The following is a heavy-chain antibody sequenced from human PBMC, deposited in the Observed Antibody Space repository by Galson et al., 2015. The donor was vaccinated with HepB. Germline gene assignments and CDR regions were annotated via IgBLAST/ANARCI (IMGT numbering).Heavy chain of an antibody. CDR3: AREYAVVIAFTRYFDL. V-gene: IGHV4-39*07. D-gene: IGHD2-21*01. J-gene: IGHJ2*01. Sequence: QVQLQESGPGLVKPSETLSLTCTVSGGSISSSSYYWGWIRQPPGKGLEWIGSIYYSGSTYYNPSLKSRVTISVDTSKNQFSLKLSSVTAADTAVYYCAREYAVVIAFTRYFDLWGRGTLVTVSS. CDR1: GGSISSSSYY. CDR2: IYYSGST.